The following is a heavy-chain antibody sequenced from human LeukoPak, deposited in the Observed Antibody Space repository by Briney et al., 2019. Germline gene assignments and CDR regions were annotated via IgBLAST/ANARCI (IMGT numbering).Heavy chain of an antibody. Sequence: SETLSLTCAVSGGSISSGGYSWSWIRQPPGKGLEWIGYIYHSGSTYYNPSLKSRVTISVDRSKNQFSLKLSSVTAADTAVYYCAREVRGVGEIVYWGQGTLVTVSS. J-gene: IGHJ4*02. D-gene: IGHD3-10*01. CDR3: AREVRGVGEIVY. CDR1: GGSISSGGYS. V-gene: IGHV4-30-2*01. CDR2: IYHSGST.